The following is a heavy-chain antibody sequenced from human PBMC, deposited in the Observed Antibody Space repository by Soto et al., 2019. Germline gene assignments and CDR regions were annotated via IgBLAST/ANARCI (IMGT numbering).Heavy chain of an antibody. V-gene: IGHV3-74*01. D-gene: IGHD3-10*01. CDR2: INSDGTST. CDR3: ARAVRSGSYPYYYYGMDV. J-gene: IGHJ6*02. CDR1: GFTFSNYW. Sequence: SLRLSCAASGFTFSNYWIHWVRQAPGKGLVWVSRINSDGTSTSYADSVKGRFTISRDNAKNTLYLQMNSLRVEDTAVYYCARAVRSGSYPYYYYGMDVWGQGTTVTVSS.